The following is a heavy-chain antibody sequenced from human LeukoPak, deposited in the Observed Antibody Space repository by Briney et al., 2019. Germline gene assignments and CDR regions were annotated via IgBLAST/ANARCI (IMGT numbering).Heavy chain of an antibody. CDR3: ARDRRYYGSGSYFRFDY. V-gene: IGHV4-59*01. J-gene: IGHJ4*02. CDR1: GGSISSYY. D-gene: IGHD3-10*01. Sequence: SETLSLTCTVSGGSISSYYWSWLRQPPGKGLEWIGYIYYSGSTNYNPSLKSRVTISVDTSKNQFSLKLSSVTAADTAVYYCARDRRYYGSGSYFRFDYWGQETLVTVSS. CDR2: IYYSGST.